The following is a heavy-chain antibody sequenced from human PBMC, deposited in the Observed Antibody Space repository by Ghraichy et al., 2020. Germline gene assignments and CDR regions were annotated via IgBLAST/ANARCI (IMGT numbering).Heavy chain of an antibody. CDR1: GFVFGSSA. Sequence: GGSLRLSCAASGFVFGSSAMGWVRQAPGKGLDWVSTTTGNGLDTYYADSVKGRFSISRDNSRKILYLQMNSLRAEDTAIYFCATQRPYDSDSGSYFEYWGQGALVTVSS. CDR2: TTGNGLDT. D-gene: IGHD3-16*01. J-gene: IGHJ4*02. CDR3: ATQRPYDSDSGSYFEY. V-gene: IGHV3-23*01.